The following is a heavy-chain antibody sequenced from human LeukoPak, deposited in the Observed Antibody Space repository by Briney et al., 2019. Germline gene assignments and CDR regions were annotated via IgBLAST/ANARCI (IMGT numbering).Heavy chain of an antibody. V-gene: IGHV5-51*03. CDR3: ARLGPAPPPGSSFFDY. D-gene: IGHD2-15*01. CDR1: GYSFTNYW. Sequence: KPRESLKISCKGSGYSFTNYWISWVRQMPGKGLEWMWIIYPGDSDTRYSPSFQGQVTISVDKSISTAYLQWSSLKASYTAMYYCARLGPAPPPGSSFFDYWGQGTLVTVSS. J-gene: IGHJ4*02. CDR2: IYPGDSDT.